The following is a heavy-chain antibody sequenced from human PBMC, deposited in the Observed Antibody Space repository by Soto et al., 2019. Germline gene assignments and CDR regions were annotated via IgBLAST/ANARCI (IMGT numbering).Heavy chain of an antibody. V-gene: IGHV4-39*01. D-gene: IGHD2-21*01. J-gene: IGHJ4*02. CDR2: IHNSAST. Sequence: QLQMQESGPGLVKPSETLSLTCTVSGGSVSSTNYYWGWIRQPPGKGLEWIGSIHNSASTYYNPSLKSRVTISVDTSRNQFSLNLNSVTAADTAMYYCGRVVIAATPHRDVDYWGQGTLVTVCS. CDR1: GGSVSSTNYY. CDR3: GRVVIAATPHRDVDY.